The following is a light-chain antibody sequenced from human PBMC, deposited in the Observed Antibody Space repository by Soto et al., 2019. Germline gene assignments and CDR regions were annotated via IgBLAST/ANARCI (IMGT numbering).Light chain of an antibody. CDR1: QSVSGIY. CDR2: GAS. Sequence: EIVLTQSPGTLSLSPGERATLSCRASQSVSGIYLAWYQQKPGQAPRLLIYGASSRATGIPDRFSGSGSGKDFTLTISRLEPEDFAVYYCQQYSTSPVTFGGGTKVEVK. CDR3: QQYSTSPVT. V-gene: IGKV3-20*01. J-gene: IGKJ4*01.